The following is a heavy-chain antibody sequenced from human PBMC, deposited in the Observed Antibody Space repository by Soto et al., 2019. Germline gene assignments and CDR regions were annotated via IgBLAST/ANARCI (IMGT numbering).Heavy chain of an antibody. D-gene: IGHD3-22*01. V-gene: IGHV4-4*02. CDR2: IYHSGST. CDR3: AGKYDSSVYPPDGYYYGMDV. J-gene: IGHJ6*02. CDR1: GGSISSSNW. Sequence: SETLSLTCAVSGGSISSSNWWSWVRQPPGKGLEWIGEIYHSGSTNYNPSLKSRVTISVDKSKNQFSLKLSSVTAADTAVYYCAGKYDSSVYPPDGYYYGMDVWGQGTTVTVSS.